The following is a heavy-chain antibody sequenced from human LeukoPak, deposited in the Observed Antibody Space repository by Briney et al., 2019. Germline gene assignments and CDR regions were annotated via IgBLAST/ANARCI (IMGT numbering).Heavy chain of an antibody. D-gene: IGHD3-22*01. CDR3: ARDQVPYDSSGYYFC. CDR2: IIPIFGTA. J-gene: IGHJ4*02. Sequence: SVKVSCKASGGTFSSYAISWVRQAPGQGLEWVGGIIPIFGTANYAQKFQGRVTITADESTSTAYMELSSLRSEDTAVYYCARDQVPYDSSGYYFCWGQGTLVTVSS. CDR1: GGTFSSYA. V-gene: IGHV1-69*13.